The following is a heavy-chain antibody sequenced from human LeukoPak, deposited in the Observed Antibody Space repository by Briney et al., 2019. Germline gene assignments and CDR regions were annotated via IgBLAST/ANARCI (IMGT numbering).Heavy chain of an antibody. CDR1: GFTFSSYG. CDR3: AKDFAYSSGWGTHYFDY. D-gene: IGHD6-19*01. J-gene: IGHJ4*02. CDR2: IRYDGSNK. Sequence: PGGSLRLSCAASGFTFSSYGMHWVRQAPGKGLEWVAFIRYDGSNKYYADSVKGRFTISRDNSKNTLYLQMNSLRAEDTAVYYCAKDFAYSSGWGTHYFDYWGQGTLVTVSS. V-gene: IGHV3-30*02.